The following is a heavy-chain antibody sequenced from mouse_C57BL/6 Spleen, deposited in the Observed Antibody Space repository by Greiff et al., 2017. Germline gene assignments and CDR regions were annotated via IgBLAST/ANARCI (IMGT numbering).Heavy chain of an antibody. V-gene: IGHV1-82*01. CDR1: GYAFSSSW. CDR3: ARRGDDSYAMDY. CDR2: LYPGDGDT. Sequence: VQLQQSGPELVKPGASVKISCKASGYAFSSSWMNWVKQRPGKGLEWIGRLYPGDGDTNYNGKFKGKATLTADKSSSTAYMQLSSLPSEDSAVYFCARRGDDSYAMDYWGQGTSVTVSS. J-gene: IGHJ4*01.